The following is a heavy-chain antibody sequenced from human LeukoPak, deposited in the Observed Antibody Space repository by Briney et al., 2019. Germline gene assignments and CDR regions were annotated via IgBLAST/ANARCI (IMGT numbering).Heavy chain of an antibody. D-gene: IGHD6-13*01. J-gene: IGHJ4*02. CDR1: GGSFSGYY. CDR2: INHSGST. V-gene: IGHV4-34*01. CDR3: AREGEYSSSWYGLFDY. Sequence: SETLSLTCAVYGGSFSGYYWSWIRQPPGKGLEWIGEINHSGSTNYNPSLKSRVTISVDTSKSQFSLKLSSVTAADTAVYYCAREGEYSSSWYGLFDYWGQGTLVTVSS.